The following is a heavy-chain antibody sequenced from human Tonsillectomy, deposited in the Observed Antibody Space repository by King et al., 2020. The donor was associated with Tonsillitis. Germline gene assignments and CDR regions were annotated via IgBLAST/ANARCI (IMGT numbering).Heavy chain of an antibody. CDR3: ARGQGAMVPYYFYGMDV. CDR1: GESFSGYS. J-gene: IGHJ6*02. V-gene: IGHV4-34*01. CDR2: ISHSGST. D-gene: IGHD5-18*01. Sequence: VQLPQWGAGLLKPSETLSLTCAVYGESFSGYSWSWIRQPPGKGLEWIGEISHSGSTNFNPSLTSRVTISVDTSKIQFSLKLSSVTAADTAVYYCARGQGAMVPYYFYGMDVWGQGTTFTVSS.